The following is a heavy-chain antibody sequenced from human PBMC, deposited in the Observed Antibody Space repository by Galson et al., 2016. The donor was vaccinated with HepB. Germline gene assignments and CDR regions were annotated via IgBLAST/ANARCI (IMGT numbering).Heavy chain of an antibody. D-gene: IGHD4-17*01. CDR1: GFLVTSNY. J-gene: IGHJ4*02. V-gene: IGHV3-53*01. CDR3: VRAKDYGDFYFDS. CDR2: IYSGGRT. Sequence: SLRLSCAVSGFLVTSNYMSWVRQAPGKGLEWVSVIYSGGRTYYADSVKGRSTIARDFSKNTLYLQMNSLRAADTAVYYCVRAKDYGDFYFDSWGQGTLVTVSS.